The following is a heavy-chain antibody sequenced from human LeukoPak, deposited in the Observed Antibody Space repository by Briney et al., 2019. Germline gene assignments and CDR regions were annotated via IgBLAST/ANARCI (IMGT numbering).Heavy chain of an antibody. CDR2: IKQDGSEK. CDR3: ARDFCSSEACPFRDDAFDI. Sequence: GGSLRLSCAASGFTFGDYWMSWVRQAPGKGLEWVANIKQDGSEKHYVDSVKGRFTISRDNAKNSLYLQMNSVRGEDTAVYYCARDFCSSEACPFRDDAFDIWGQGTKVTVSS. CDR1: GFTFGDYW. D-gene: IGHD2-2*01. V-gene: IGHV3-7*01. J-gene: IGHJ3*02.